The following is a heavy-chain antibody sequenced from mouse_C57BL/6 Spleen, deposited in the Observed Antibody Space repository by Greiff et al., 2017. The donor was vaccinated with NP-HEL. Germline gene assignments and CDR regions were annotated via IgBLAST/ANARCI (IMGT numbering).Heavy chain of an antibody. V-gene: IGHV14-4*01. CDR1: GFNIKDDY. D-gene: IGHD2-4*01. CDR3: TTLDDYDYYYAMDY. CDR2: IDPENGDT. Sequence: EVKLQESGAELVRPGASVKLSCTASGFNIKDDYMHWVKQRPEQGLEWIGWIDPENGDTEYASKFQGKATITADTSSNTAYLQLSSLTSEDTAVYYCTTLDDYDYYYAMDYWGQGTSVTVSS. J-gene: IGHJ4*01.